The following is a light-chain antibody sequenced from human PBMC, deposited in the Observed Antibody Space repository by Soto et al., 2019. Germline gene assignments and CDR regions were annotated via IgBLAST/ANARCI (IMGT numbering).Light chain of an antibody. CDR3: QQYNSWPLT. V-gene: IGKV3-20*01. CDR1: QSVSSSY. Sequence: EIVLTQSPGTLSLSPGERATLSCRASQSVSSSYLAWYQQKPGQAPRLLIYGASSRATGIPDRFSGSGSGTDFTLTISSLQSEDFAVYYCQQYNSWPLTFGGGTKV. J-gene: IGKJ4*01. CDR2: GAS.